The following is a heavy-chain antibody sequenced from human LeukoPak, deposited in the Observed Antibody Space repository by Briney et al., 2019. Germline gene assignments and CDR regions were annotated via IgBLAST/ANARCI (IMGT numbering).Heavy chain of an antibody. CDR1: GGSISSGGYY. CDR3: ARLEVDIVVVPAAPYYFDY. V-gene: IGHV4-31*03. Sequence: SQTLSLTCTVSGGSISSGGYYWSWVRQHPGTGLEWIGYIYYSGSTNYNPSLKSRVTISVDTSKNQFSLKLSSVTAADTAVYYCARLEVDIVVVPAAPYYFDYWGQGTLVTVSS. D-gene: IGHD2-2*03. CDR2: IYYSGST. J-gene: IGHJ4*02.